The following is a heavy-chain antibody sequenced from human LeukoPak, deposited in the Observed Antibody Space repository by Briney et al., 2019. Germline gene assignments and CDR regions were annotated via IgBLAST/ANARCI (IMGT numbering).Heavy chain of an antibody. CDR1: GFTFSSYD. CDR2: ISYDGGNK. D-gene: IGHD4-17*01. V-gene: IGHV3-30*18. J-gene: IGHJ4*02. CDR3: AKDMDHDYDDYGFDY. Sequence: SGGSLRLSCAASGFTFSSYDMHWVRQAPGKGLEWVALISYDGGNKYYADSVKGRFTISRDNSKNTLYLQMNSLRAEDTAVYYCAKDMDHDYDDYGFDYWGQGTLVTVSS.